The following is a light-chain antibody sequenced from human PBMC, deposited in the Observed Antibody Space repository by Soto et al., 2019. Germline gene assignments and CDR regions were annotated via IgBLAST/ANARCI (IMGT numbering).Light chain of an antibody. V-gene: IGLV1-51*01. J-gene: IGLJ1*01. CDR2: DNN. Sequence: QSVLTQPPSVSAAPGQNVTVSCSGSSSNIGDNYVSWYQQVPGTAHQLLIYDNNKRPSGHLDRFSGSKSGSSATLGITGLQTGEEADYYCRAWDSRLACYVFGGGTKVTV. CDR3: RAWDSRLACYV. CDR1: SSNIGDNY.